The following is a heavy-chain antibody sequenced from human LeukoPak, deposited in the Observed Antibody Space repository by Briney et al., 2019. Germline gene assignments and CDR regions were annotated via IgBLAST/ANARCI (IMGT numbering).Heavy chain of an antibody. CDR1: GGSISSYY. V-gene: IGHV4-59*01. CDR2: MYYSGSA. CDR3: ARGLHFRLYDSSDFYPY. D-gene: IGHD3-22*01. Sequence: SETLSLTCTVSGGSISSYYWSWIRQPAGKGLEWIGYMYYSGSANYNPSLKSRVTISVDMSKNQVSLKLSSVTAADTAVYYCARGLHFRLYDSSDFYPYWGRGTLVTVSS. J-gene: IGHJ4*02.